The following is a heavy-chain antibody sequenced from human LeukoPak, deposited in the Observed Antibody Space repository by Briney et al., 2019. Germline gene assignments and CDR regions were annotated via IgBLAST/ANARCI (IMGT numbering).Heavy chain of an antibody. Sequence: SETLSLTCAVSGGSISSSNWWSWVRQPPGKGLEWIGEIYHSGSTNYNPSLKSRVTISVDKSKNQFSLKLSSVTAADTAVYYCARVGNWLSLFYGMDVWGQGTTVTVSS. V-gene: IGHV4-4*02. CDR1: GGSISSSNW. D-gene: IGHD3-22*01. CDR3: ARVGNWLSLFYGMDV. CDR2: IYHSGST. J-gene: IGHJ6*02.